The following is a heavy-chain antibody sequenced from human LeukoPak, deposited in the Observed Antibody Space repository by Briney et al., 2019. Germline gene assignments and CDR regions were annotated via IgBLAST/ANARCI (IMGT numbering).Heavy chain of an antibody. J-gene: IGHJ5*02. D-gene: IGHD5-12*01. Sequence: ASVKVSCKASGGSFSDYSISWVRQAPGQGLEWMGRIIAILDTAHYAQKFQGRFTITADKSTTTVYMELSSLRSDDTAMYYCVRSGYDYDWFDPWGQGTLVTVSS. CDR1: GGSFSDYS. CDR3: VRSGYDYDWFDP. V-gene: IGHV1-69*08. CDR2: IIAILDTA.